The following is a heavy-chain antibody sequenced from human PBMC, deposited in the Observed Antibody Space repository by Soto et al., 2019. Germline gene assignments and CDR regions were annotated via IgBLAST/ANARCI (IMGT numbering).Heavy chain of an antibody. J-gene: IGHJ2*01. CDR3: ARGASSGFEYWYFEL. Sequence: QVQLVQSGAELKKPGSSVKVSCEASGGSFRKTAISWVRQAPGQGLEWMGGINTKFGATNYAPKFQGRITITADEATNTVYMALSSLTSEDTAFYYCARGASSGFEYWYFELWDRGTLVSVSS. D-gene: IGHD5-12*01. CDR2: INTKFGAT. CDR1: GGSFRKTA. V-gene: IGHV1-69*01.